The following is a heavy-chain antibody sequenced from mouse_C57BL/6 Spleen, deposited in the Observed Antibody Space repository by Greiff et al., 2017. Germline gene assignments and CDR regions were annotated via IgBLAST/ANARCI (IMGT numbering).Heavy chain of an antibody. CDR1: GYTFTSYW. CDR2: IHPNSGST. CDR3: ARGIYCSSNYYAMDY. Sequence: QVHVKQPGAELVKPGASVKLSCKASGYTFTSYWMHWVKQRPGQGLEWIGMIHPNSGSTTYNEKFKSKATLTVDKSSSTAYMQLSSLTSEDSAVYYCARGIYCSSNYYAMDYWGQGTSVTVSS. J-gene: IGHJ4*01. V-gene: IGHV1-64*01. D-gene: IGHD1-1*01.